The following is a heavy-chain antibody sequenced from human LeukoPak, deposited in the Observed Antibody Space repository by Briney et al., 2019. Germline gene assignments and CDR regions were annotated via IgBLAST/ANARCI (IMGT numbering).Heavy chain of an antibody. CDR2: IIPIFGTA. CDR3: ARGYNWNYGALDY. V-gene: IGHV1-69*05. J-gene: IGHJ4*02. CDR1: GGTFSSYA. Sequence: ASVKVSCKASGGTFSSYAISWVRQAPGQGLEWMGGIIPIFGTANYAQKFQGRVTITTDESTSTAYMELSSLRSEDTAVYYCARGYNWNYGALDYWGQGTLVTVSS. D-gene: IGHD1-7*01.